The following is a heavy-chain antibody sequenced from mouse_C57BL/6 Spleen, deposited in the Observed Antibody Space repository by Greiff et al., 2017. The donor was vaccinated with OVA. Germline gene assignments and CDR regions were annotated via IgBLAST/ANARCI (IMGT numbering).Heavy chain of an antibody. Sequence: EVQLQQSGPELVKPGASVKISCKASGYTFTDYYMNWVKQSPGKSLEWIGDINPNNGGTSYNQKFKGKATLTVDKSSSTAYMELRSLTSEDSAVYYCARSPYDSPFDDWGQGTTLPVSS. V-gene: IGHV1-26*01. D-gene: IGHD2-4*01. CDR3: ARSPYDSPFDD. CDR1: GYTFTDYY. CDR2: INPNNGGT. J-gene: IGHJ2*01.